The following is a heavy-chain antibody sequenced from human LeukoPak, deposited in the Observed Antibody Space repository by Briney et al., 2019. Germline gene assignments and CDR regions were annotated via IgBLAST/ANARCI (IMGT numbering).Heavy chain of an antibody. Sequence: GGSLRLSCAASGFTFSSYAMHWVRQAPGKGLEWVAVISYDGSNKYYADSVKGRFTISRDNSKNTLYLQMNSLRAEDTAVYYSARDGDRILRYFDWLPHGWFDPWGQGTLVTVSS. CDR3: ARDGDRILRYFDWLPHGWFDP. CDR2: ISYDGSNK. V-gene: IGHV3-30*04. CDR1: GFTFSSYA. D-gene: IGHD3-9*01. J-gene: IGHJ5*02.